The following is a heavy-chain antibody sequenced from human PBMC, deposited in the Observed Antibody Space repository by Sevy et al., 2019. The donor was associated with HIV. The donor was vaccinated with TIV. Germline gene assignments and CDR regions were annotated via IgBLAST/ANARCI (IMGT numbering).Heavy chain of an antibody. CDR1: GGSFSGYY. V-gene: IGHV4-34*01. CDR2: INHSGST. Sequence: SETLSLTCAVYGGSFSGYYWSWIRQPPGKGLEWIGEINHSGSTNYNPSLKSRVTISVDTSKNQFSLKLSSVTAADTAVYYCARGYGDYPLRFCYFDLWGRGTLVTVSS. D-gene: IGHD4-17*01. J-gene: IGHJ2*01. CDR3: ARGYGDYPLRFCYFDL.